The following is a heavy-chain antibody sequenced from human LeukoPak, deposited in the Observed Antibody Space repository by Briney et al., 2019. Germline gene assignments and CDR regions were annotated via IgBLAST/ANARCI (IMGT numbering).Heavy chain of an antibody. CDR2: IRYDGSNK. V-gene: IGHV3-30*02. Sequence: PGGSLRLSCAASGLTFSNYAMSWFRQAPGKGLEWVAFIRYDGSNKYYADSVKGRFTISRDNSKNTLYLQMNSLRAEDTAVYYCAKERDTAMVTIDYWGQGTLVTVSS. CDR3: AKERDTAMVTIDY. J-gene: IGHJ4*02. CDR1: GLTFSNYA. D-gene: IGHD5-18*01.